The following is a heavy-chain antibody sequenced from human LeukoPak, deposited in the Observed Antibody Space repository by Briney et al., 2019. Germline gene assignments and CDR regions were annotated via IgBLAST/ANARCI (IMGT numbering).Heavy chain of an antibody. CDR1: GSTFSSYS. V-gene: IGHV3-48*01. J-gene: IGHJ4*02. D-gene: IGHD2-2*01. CDR3: ATGFWGYCSRNSCPLDN. Sequence: GGSLRLSCAASGSTFSSYSMNRVRQAPGKGLEWISYIISTGSTTYYADSVKGRFTISRDNANNSLSLQMSSLRAEDTAVYYCATGFWGYCSRNSCPLDNWGQGTLVTVAS. CDR2: IISTGSTT.